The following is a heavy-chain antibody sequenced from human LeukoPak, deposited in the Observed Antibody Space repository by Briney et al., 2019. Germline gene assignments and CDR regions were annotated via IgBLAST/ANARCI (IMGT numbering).Heavy chain of an antibody. V-gene: IGHV3-7*01. Sequence: GGSLRLSCAASGFTFSSYWMSWVRQAPGKGLEWVANTKQDGSEKYYVDSVKGRFTISRDNAKSSLYLQMNSLRAEDAAVYYCARGPTYYDFWSGYWFDYWGQGTLVTVSS. J-gene: IGHJ4*02. CDR3: ARGPTYYDFWSGYWFDY. CDR1: GFTFSSYW. D-gene: IGHD3-3*01. CDR2: TKQDGSEK.